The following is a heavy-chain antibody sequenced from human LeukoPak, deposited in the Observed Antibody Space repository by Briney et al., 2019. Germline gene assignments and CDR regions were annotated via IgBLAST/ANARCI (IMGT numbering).Heavy chain of an antibody. D-gene: IGHD1-1*01. CDR1: GFTFSRYR. CDR3: ARELEREYYFDY. Sequence: GGSLRLSYAASGFTFSRYRMHWVRQAPGKGLEYVSAISSNGGSTYYANSVKGRFTISRDNSKNTLYLQMGSLRAEDMAVYYCARELEREYYFDYWGQGTLVTVSS. CDR2: ISSNGGST. J-gene: IGHJ4*02. V-gene: IGHV3-64*01.